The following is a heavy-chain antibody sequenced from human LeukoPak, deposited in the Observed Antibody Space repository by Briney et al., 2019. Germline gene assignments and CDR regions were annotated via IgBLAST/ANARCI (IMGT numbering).Heavy chain of an antibody. CDR2: IYYSGRT. J-gene: IGHJ3*02. D-gene: IGHD4-23*01. V-gene: IGHV4-39*01. Sequence: SETLSLTCTVSGGSMNSTYHHWGWIRQPPGKGLEWIGSIYYSGRTYYNPSLKSRVTISVDTSKNQSSLRVNSVTAADTAVYYCARRSLGWDAIDTWGQGTMVTVSS. CDR3: ARRSLGWDAIDT. CDR1: GGSMNSTYHH.